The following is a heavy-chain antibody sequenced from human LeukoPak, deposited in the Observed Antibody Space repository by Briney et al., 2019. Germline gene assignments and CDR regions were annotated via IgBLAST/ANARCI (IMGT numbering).Heavy chain of an antibody. CDR2: IYYSGST. Sequence: SETLSLTCTVSGGSISSSSYYWGWIRQPPGKGLEWIGSIYYSGSTYYNPSLKSRVTISVDTSKNQFSLKLSSVTAADTAVYYCARHRPYCSGGSCYPLYNWFDPWGQGTLVTVSS. J-gene: IGHJ5*02. CDR3: ARHRPYCSGGSCYPLYNWFDP. D-gene: IGHD2-15*01. V-gene: IGHV4-39*01. CDR1: GGSISSSSYY.